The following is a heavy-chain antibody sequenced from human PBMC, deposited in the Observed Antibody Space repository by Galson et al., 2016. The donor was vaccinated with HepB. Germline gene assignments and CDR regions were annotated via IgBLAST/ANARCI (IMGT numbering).Heavy chain of an antibody. V-gene: IGHV3-74*01. CDR2: INSDGSII. J-gene: IGHJ4*02. CDR1: GFTLSGYW. D-gene: IGHD2-21*02. CDR3: AKIPGGDWEFDY. Sequence: SLRLSCAASGFTLSGYWMHWVRHAPGKGLVWVSRINSDGSIINYADSVKGRFTISRDNAENTLYLQMSSLRAEDTAIYYCAKIPGGDWEFDYWGQGTLVTVAS.